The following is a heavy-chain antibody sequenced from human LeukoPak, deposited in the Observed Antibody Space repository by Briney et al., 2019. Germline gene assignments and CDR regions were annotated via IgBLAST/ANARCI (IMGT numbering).Heavy chain of an antibody. CDR1: GYSFTGYH. D-gene: IGHD2-15*01. CDR3: ARDLYSRIADY. CDR2: INPRSGGT. J-gene: IGHJ4*02. V-gene: IGHV1-2*02. Sequence: ASVKVSCKASGYSFTGYHVHWVRQAPGQGLEWMGWINPRSGGTNFAQKFQGRVTMTRDTSISTAYMEVSWLTSDDTAVYYCARDLYSRIADYWGQGTLVTVSS.